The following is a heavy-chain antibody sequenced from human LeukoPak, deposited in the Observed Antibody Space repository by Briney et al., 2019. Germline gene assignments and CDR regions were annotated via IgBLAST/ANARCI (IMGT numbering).Heavy chain of an antibody. Sequence: PGGSLRLSCEASGFTLSTYWMNWVRQVPGKGLDWVANINPDGSGKRYVDSVKGRFTIARDNADNSLYLQMNSLRAEDTAVYYCASWGAGGNSWGQGPLVTVSS. D-gene: IGHD3-16*01. CDR2: INPDGSGK. CDR3: ASWGAGGNS. CDR1: GFTLSTYW. J-gene: IGHJ4*02. V-gene: IGHV3-7*01.